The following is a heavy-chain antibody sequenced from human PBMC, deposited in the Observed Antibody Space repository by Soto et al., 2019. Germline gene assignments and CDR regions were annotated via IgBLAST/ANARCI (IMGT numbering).Heavy chain of an antibody. Sequence: PGGSLRLSCAASGFKFSNYAMSWVRQAPGKGLEWVSLISATGGGTYYADSVKGRFTISRDNSHNTLYLQVHSLTAEDTAVYYCAKDRRAGGNSAFYFDSWGQGAPVPVYS. CDR1: GFKFSNYA. D-gene: IGHD3-16*01. CDR3: AKDRRAGGNSAFYFDS. J-gene: IGHJ5*01. V-gene: IGHV3-23*01. CDR2: ISATGGGT.